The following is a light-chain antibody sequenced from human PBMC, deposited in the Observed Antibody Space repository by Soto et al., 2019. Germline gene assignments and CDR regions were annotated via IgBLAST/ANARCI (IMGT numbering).Light chain of an antibody. CDR3: QQYYSTPWT. CDR1: QSVLYSSNNKNY. V-gene: IGKV4-1*01. CDR2: WAS. J-gene: IGKJ1*01. Sequence: DIVMPPSPDSLAVSLGERATINCKSSQSVLYSSNNKNYLAWYQQKPGQPPKLLIYWASTRESGVPDRFSGSGSGTDFTLTISSLQAEDVAVYYCQQYYSTPWTFGQGAKVDIK.